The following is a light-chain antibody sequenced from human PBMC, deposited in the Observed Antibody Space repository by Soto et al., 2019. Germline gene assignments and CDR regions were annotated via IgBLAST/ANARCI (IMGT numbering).Light chain of an antibody. CDR2: NAF. Sequence: EIVLTQSPGTLSLSPGERATLSCRASQSVSSSYLAWYQQKPGQAPRLLIYNAFNRATGIPDRFSGSGSGTDFTLTISRLEPEDFAVYYCQQYDKSVLTFGGGTKVDIK. CDR1: QSVSSSY. V-gene: IGKV3-20*01. J-gene: IGKJ4*01. CDR3: QQYDKSVLT.